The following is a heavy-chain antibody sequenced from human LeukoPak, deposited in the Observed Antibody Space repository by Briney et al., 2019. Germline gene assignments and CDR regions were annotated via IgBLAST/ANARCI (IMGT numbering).Heavy chain of an antibody. D-gene: IGHD4-17*01. J-gene: IGHJ4*02. CDR1: GGSFSGYY. V-gene: IGHV4-34*01. CDR2: INHSGST. Sequence: SETLSLTCAVYGGSFSGYYWSWIRQPPGKGLEWIGEINHSGSTNYNPSLKSRVTISVDTSKNQVSLKLRSVTAADTAVYYCARDPTTVTTIFDSWGQGTLVTVSS. CDR3: ARDPTTVTTIFDS.